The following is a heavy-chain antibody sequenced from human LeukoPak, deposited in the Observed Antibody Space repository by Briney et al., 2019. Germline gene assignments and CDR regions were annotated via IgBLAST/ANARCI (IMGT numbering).Heavy chain of an antibody. CDR3: ARDTYYYDSSGYWADY. V-gene: IGHV4-39*07. J-gene: IGHJ4*02. CDR1: GGSISSSSYY. CDR2: IYYSGST. D-gene: IGHD3-22*01. Sequence: SETLSLTCTVSGGSISSSSYYWGWIRQPPGKGLEWIGSIYYSGSTYYNPSLKSRVTISVDTSKDQFSLKLSSVTAADTAVYYCARDTYYYDSSGYWADYWGQGTLVTVSS.